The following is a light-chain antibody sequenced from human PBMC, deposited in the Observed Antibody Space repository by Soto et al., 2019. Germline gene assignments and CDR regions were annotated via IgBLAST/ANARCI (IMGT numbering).Light chain of an antibody. Sequence: DIQMTQSPASLSASVGDRVTITCRASQSISSHLNWYYQKPGKAPKLLIYAASSLQSGVPSRFCGSGSGTDFTLTISSLQPEDFATYYCHQSYSTLYTFGQGTKLEIK. J-gene: IGKJ2*01. CDR2: AAS. V-gene: IGKV1-39*01. CDR3: HQSYSTLYT. CDR1: QSISSH.